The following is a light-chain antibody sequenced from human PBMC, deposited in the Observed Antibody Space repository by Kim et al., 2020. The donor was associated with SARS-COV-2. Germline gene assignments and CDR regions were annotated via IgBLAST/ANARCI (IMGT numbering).Light chain of an antibody. Sequence: ASVGDRVTSTCRASQDIHNYLAWFQLKPGKAPKSLIYAASNLQSGVPSRFSGSGSGRDFILTISSLQPEDFATYFCQQYRDYPLTFGGGTKVDIK. CDR2: AAS. V-gene: IGKV1-16*01. CDR3: QQYRDYPLT. J-gene: IGKJ4*01. CDR1: QDIHNY.